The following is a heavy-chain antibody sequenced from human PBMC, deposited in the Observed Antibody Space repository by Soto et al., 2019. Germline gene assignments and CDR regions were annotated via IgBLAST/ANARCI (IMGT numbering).Heavy chain of an antibody. D-gene: IGHD3-22*01. V-gene: IGHV3-23*01. CDR3: EKDGYYDDSSGGWTFDAFDI. Sequence: EVQLLESGGGLVQPGGSLRLSCAASGFTFSSYAMSWVRQAPGKVLEWGSAISGSGCSTYYADSVKGLFTISRDNPKNTLYMQMNSLRAEDKAVYYCEKDGYYDDSSGGWTFDAFDIWGQGKMDPVSS. CDR2: ISGSGCST. CDR1: GFTFSSYA. J-gene: IGHJ3*02.